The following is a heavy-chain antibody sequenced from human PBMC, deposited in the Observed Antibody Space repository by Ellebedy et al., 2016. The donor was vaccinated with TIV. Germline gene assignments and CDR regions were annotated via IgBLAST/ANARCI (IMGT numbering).Heavy chain of an antibody. CDR3: AADPSMGFGELFVNAFDI. CDR2: IVVGSGNT. V-gene: IGHV1-58*01. J-gene: IGHJ3*02. CDR1: GFTFTSSA. Sequence: AASVKVSCKASGFTFTSSAVQWVRQARGQRLEWIGWIVVGSGNTNYAQKFQERVTITRDMSTSTAYMELSSLRSEDTAVYYCAADPSMGFGELFVNAFDIWGQGTMVTVSS. D-gene: IGHD3-10*01.